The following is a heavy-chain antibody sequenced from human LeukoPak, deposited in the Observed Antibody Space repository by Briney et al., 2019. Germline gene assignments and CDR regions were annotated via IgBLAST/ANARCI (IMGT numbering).Heavy chain of an antibody. V-gene: IGHV4-59*01. J-gene: IGHJ5*02. Sequence: SETLSLTCSVAGGSISSYYWSWIRQPPGKGLEWIGYIYYSGSTTYNPSLKSRVTISVDTSKNQFSLKVSSVTAADTAVYYCARDSGTTGEVKFDPWGQGTLVTVSS. D-gene: IGHD3-10*01. CDR2: IYYSGST. CDR3: ARDSGTTGEVKFDP. CDR1: GGSISSYY.